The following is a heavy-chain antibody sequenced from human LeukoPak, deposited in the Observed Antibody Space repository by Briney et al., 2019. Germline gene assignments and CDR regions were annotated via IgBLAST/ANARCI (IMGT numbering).Heavy chain of an antibody. Sequence: GGSLRLSCAASGFTFSSYGVYWVRQAPGKGLGWVAFIRYDGGKKYYTDSVKGRSTISRDNSQNTLYLQMNSLSAEDTAFYYCAKEELRRITMWGYMDVWGKGTTVTISS. CDR2: IRYDGGKK. J-gene: IGHJ6*03. CDR3: AKEELRRITMWGYMDV. D-gene: IGHD3-10*02. V-gene: IGHV3-30*02. CDR1: GFTFSSYG.